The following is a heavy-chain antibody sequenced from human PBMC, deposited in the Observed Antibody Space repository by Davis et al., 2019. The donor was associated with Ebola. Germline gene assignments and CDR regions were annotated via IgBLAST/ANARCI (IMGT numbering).Heavy chain of an antibody. Sequence: GESLKISCAASGFIFSSYWMSWVRQAPGKGLEWVANIKQDGSEKNYVDSVRGRFTISRDNAKSSLHLQMNSLRAEDTAVYFCVKYFNYAFEWWGRGTLVTVSS. CDR1: GFIFSSYW. D-gene: IGHD2/OR15-2a*01. V-gene: IGHV3-7*03. J-gene: IGHJ4*02. CDR3: VKYFNYAFEW. CDR2: IKQDGSEK.